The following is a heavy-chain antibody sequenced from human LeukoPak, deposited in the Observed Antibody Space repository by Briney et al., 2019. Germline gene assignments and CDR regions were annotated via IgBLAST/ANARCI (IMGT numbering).Heavy chain of an antibody. CDR1: GGSISAYY. J-gene: IGHJ4*02. CDR2: NYYSGTT. V-gene: IGHV4-59*01. Sequence: SETLSLTCTVSGGSISAYYWSWIRQPPGKGLEWIGYNYYSGTTNYNPSLKSRVTISVDTSKNQFYLKLSSVTAADTAVYYCAREEMASGYYFDYWGQGTLVTVSS. CDR3: AREEMASGYYFDY. D-gene: IGHD5-24*01.